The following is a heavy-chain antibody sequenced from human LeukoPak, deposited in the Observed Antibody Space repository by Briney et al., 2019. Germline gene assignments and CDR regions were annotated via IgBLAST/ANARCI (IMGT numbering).Heavy chain of an antibody. D-gene: IGHD3-10*01. Sequence: KASQTLSLTCIVSGGSISSGSYYWSWIRQPAGKGLEWIGHIYTSGNTNYNPSLKSRVTISVDTSKNQFSLKLSSVTAADTAVYYCARGRRRYYYGSGSYYNAYPFDYWGQGTLVTVSS. J-gene: IGHJ4*02. CDR3: ARGRRRYYYGSGSYYNAYPFDY. CDR2: IYTSGNT. CDR1: GGSISSGSYY. V-gene: IGHV4-61*09.